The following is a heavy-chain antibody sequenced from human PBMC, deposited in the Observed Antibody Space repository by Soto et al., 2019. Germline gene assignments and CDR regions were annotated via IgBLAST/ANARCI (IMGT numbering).Heavy chain of an antibody. CDR3: ARREYNGGRPVDY. CDR1: GYRFTNYW. CDR2: ISPDDSDT. V-gene: IGHV5-51*01. D-gene: IGHD6-6*01. J-gene: IGHJ4*01. Sequence: GESLKISCQASGYRFTNYWIDWVRQMPGKGLERLGIISPDDSDTRYSPSLQGQVTISVDKSISTAYLQWRSLKASDTAMFYCARREYNGGRPVDYWGTGTRVTVS.